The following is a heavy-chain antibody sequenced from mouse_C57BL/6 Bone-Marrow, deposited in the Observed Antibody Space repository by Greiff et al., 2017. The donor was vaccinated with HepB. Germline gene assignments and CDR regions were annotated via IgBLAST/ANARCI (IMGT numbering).Heavy chain of an antibody. CDR2: INPNNGGT. CDR1: GYTFTDYY. V-gene: IGHV1-26*01. D-gene: IGHD1-1*01. J-gene: IGHJ4*01. Sequence: EVKLQQSGPELVKPGASVKISCKASGYTFTDYYMNWVKQSHGKSLEWIGDINPNNGGTSYNQKFKGKATLTVDKSSSTAYMELRSLTSEDSAVYYCARSLRTTVVAKDYAMDYWGQGTSVTVSS. CDR3: ARSLRTTVVAKDYAMDY.